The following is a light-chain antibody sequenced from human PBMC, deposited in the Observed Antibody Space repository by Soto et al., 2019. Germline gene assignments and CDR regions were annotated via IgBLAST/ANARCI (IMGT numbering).Light chain of an antibody. CDR1: QSVRSN. J-gene: IGKJ4*01. V-gene: IGKV3-15*01. CDR3: QNYNNSWG. CDR2: GTS. Sequence: EIVMRESPATLSLSPGERVSLSCRASQSVRSNLAWYQQKPGQVPRVLIYGTSTRAIDLPDRFSASESGTEHILDISSLESEEFAVDYCQNYNNSWGFGGRTKVEIK.